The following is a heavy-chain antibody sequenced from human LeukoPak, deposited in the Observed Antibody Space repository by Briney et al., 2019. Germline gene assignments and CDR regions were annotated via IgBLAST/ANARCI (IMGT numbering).Heavy chain of an antibody. Sequence: GASVKVPCKASGYTFSSYGIAWVRQAPGQGLEWMGWISGYNGNTNYAQKLQGRVSMTTDTSTTTAYMELRSLTSDDTAPYYCARSSLGTITAGPFDYWGQGTLVTVSS. J-gene: IGHJ4*02. CDR1: GYTFSSYG. CDR2: ISGYNGNT. CDR3: ARSSLGTITAGPFDY. D-gene: IGHD5-12*01. V-gene: IGHV1-18*01.